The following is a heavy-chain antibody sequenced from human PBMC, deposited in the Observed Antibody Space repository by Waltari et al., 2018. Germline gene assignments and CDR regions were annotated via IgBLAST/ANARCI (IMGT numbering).Heavy chain of an antibody. Sequence: EXQLXXSGGXVXKAGXSLKISCRGXGYTFSSHWIGWVRQVPGKGLEWMGXIYPXDADTRXIPSFQGQVTISVDKSIDTAYLQWSSLXTSDSAIYXCXRIXRNAFRFLDLDXWGQGTXVVVS. CDR2: IYPXDADT. J-gene: IGHJ4*02. CDR3: XRIXRNAFRFLDLDX. D-gene: IGHD3-3*01. CDR1: GYTFSSHW. V-gene: IGHV5-51*01.